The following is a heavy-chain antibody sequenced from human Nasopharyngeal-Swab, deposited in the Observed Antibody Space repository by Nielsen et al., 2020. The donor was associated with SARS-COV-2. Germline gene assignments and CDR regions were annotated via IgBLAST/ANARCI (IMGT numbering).Heavy chain of an antibody. D-gene: IGHD3-10*01. J-gene: IGHJ6*02. CDR3: ARDRGDSGSYYSRKKNYYYYYGMDV. CDR2: IYSGGST. Sequence: GSRKISCAASGFTVSSNYMSWVRQAPGKGLEWVSVIYSGGSTYYADSVKGRFTISRDNSKNTLYLQMNSLRAEDTAVYYCARDRGDSGSYYSRKKNYYYYYGMDVWGQGTTVTVSS. CDR1: GFTVSSNY. V-gene: IGHV3-53*01.